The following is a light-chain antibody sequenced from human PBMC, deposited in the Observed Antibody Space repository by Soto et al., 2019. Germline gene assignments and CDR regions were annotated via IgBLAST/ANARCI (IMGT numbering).Light chain of an antibody. CDR1: YNL. CDR2: EVN. J-gene: IGLJ3*02. CDR3: CSYAGNRRV. V-gene: IGLV2-23*02. Sequence: QSALTQPASVSGSPGQSITISCTGTYNLVSWYQQHPGKAPKLMIFEVNKRPSGVSYRFSGSKSGNTASLTISALQVEDEADYFCCSYAGNRRVFGGGTKLTVL.